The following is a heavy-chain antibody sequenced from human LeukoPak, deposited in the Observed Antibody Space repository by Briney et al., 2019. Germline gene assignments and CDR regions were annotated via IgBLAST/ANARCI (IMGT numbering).Heavy chain of an antibody. J-gene: IGHJ6*02. CDR1: GGSISGYY. V-gene: IGHV4-59*05. CDR2: ISDSGST. D-gene: IGHD3-10*01. Sequence: KSSETLSLTCTVSGGSISGYYWSWIRQPAGRGLGWIGSISDSGSTYYSPSLKSRVTIYVDTSKNQFSLKLRFVTAADTAVYYCARQDIWFGELVVWGQGTTVTVSS. CDR3: ARQDIWFGELVV.